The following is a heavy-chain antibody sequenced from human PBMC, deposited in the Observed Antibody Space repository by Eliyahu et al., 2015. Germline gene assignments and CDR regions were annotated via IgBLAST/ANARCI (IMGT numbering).Heavy chain of an antibody. V-gene: IGHV4-4*02. J-gene: IGHJ4*02. CDR3: ARVATIGIASRVLDY. D-gene: IGHD5-24*01. CDR2: INQGGST. Sequence: QVQLQESGPGLVRPSGTLSLTCGVSGGSVSTSNYWSWVRQPPGKGLEWIGEINQGGSTNYNSSLESRVTISIDTSKNQFSLSLSAVTAADTAMYFCARVATIGIASRVLDYWGPXALVTVSS. CDR1: GGSVSTSNY.